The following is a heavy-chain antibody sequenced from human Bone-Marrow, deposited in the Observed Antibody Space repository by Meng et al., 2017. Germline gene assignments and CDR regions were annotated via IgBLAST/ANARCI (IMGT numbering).Heavy chain of an antibody. D-gene: IGHD6-19*01. CDR3: ARESRDIAVAGVY. CDR2: IIPIFGTA. J-gene: IGHJ4*02. Sequence: QVQLCQAGPEVKKPGTSGKDSCKASGGTFSSYAISWVRQAPGQGLEWMGGIIPIFGTANYAQKFQGRVTITADESTSTAYMELSSLRSEDTAVYYCARESRDIAVAGVYWGQGTLVTVSS. V-gene: IGHV1-69*01. CDR1: GGTFSSYA.